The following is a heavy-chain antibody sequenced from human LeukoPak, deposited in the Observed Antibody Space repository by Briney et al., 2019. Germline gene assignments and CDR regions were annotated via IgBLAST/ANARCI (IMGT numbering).Heavy chain of an antibody. J-gene: IGHJ4*02. Sequence: GGSLRLSCAASGFTFSSYWMSWVRQAPGKGLEWVSYISSSGSTIYYADSVKGRFTISRDNAKNSLYLQMNSLRAEDTAVYYCARDPPYSSGLFDYWGQGTLVTVSS. CDR1: GFTFSSYW. CDR2: ISSSGSTI. D-gene: IGHD6-19*01. CDR3: ARDPPYSSGLFDY. V-gene: IGHV3-48*04.